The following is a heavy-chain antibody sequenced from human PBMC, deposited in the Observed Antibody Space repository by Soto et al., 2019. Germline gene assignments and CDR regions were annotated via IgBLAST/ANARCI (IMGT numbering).Heavy chain of an antibody. CDR1: GFSRSTSGVG. J-gene: IGHJ4*02. V-gene: IGHV2-5*02. D-gene: IGHD3-9*01. CDR3: AHKGPEDWPLDY. Sequence: QITLKESGPTLVRPTQTLTLTCAFSGFSRSTSGVGVGWIRQPPGKALEWLAVIYWADSKHYSPSLRSRLTITKDTSKNQVVLTMTNMDPMDTGTYYCAHKGPEDWPLDYWGQGTLVTVSS. CDR2: IYWADSK.